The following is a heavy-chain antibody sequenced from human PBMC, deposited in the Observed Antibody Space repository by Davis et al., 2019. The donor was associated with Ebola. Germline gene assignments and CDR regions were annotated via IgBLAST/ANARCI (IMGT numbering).Heavy chain of an antibody. V-gene: IGHV3-30-3*01. CDR2: ISYDGSNK. CDR3: ARSACSSTSCYRYYYYGMDV. CDR1: GFTFSSYA. D-gene: IGHD2-2*02. J-gene: IGHJ6*02. Sequence: GESLKISCAASGFTFSSYAMHWVRQAPGKGLEWVAVISYDGSNKYYADSVKGRFTISRDNSTNTLYLQMNSLRAEDTAVYYCARSACSSTSCYRYYYYGMDVWGQGTTVTVSS.